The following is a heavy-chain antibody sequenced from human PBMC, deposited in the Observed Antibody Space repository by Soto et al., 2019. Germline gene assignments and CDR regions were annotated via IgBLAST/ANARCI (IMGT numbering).Heavy chain of an antibody. Sequence: PGESLKISCQGSGYSFTDYWIGWVRQMPGKGLEWMGIIYPGDSDARYSPSFQGQVSISTDTSVNTAYLQWGSLKASDTAMYYCARQTTGWFGMDVWGQGTTVTVSS. V-gene: IGHV5-51*01. J-gene: IGHJ6*02. D-gene: IGHD6-19*01. CDR1: GYSFTDYW. CDR2: IYPGDSDA. CDR3: ARQTTGWFGMDV.